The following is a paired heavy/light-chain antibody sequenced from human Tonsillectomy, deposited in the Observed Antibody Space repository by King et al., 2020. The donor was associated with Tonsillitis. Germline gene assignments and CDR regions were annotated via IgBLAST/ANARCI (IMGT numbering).Heavy chain of an antibody. V-gene: IGHV3-30*02. CDR2: IRYDGSSK. CDR3: VGISTAGIY. J-gene: IGHJ4*02. Sequence: QVQLVESGGGVVQPGGSLRLSCAASGFIFSGYGMHWVRQAPGKGLEWVAFIRYDGSSKYYADSVKGRFTISRDNSKNTLNLEMNNLRAEDTAVYYCVGISTAGIYWGQGTLVTVSS. D-gene: IGHD6-13*01. CDR1: GFIFSGYG.
Light chain of an antibody. V-gene: IGKV3-15*01. J-gene: IGKJ2*01. Sequence: EIVMTQSPATLSVSPGERATLSCRASQTVSSNLAWYQQRPGQAPRLLIYGASTRATGIPARFSGSGSGTEFTLTISSLQSEDFAVYYCQQYNDWPPMYTFGQGTKLEIK. CDR3: QQYNDWPPMYT. CDR1: QTVSSN. CDR2: GAS.